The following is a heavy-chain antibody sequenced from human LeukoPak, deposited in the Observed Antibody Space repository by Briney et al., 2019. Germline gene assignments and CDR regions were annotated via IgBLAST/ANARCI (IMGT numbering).Heavy chain of an antibody. CDR2: ISSDGSII. CDR3: ARPAVAGLRAGGYDY. V-gene: IGHV3-74*01. CDR1: GFSFSSYW. Sequence: GGSLRLSCAASGFSFSSYWMHWVRQAPGKGLVWVSRISSDGSIINYADSVKGRFTISRDNAKNTLYLQMNSLRVEDTAVYYCARPAVAGLRAGGYDYWGQGTLVAVSS. J-gene: IGHJ4*02. D-gene: IGHD6-19*01.